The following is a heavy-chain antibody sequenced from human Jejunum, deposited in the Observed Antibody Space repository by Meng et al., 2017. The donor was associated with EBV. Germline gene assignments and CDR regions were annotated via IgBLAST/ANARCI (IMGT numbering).Heavy chain of an antibody. D-gene: IGHD2-21*01. Sequence: QVERVHAGAEGKKPGPSVKLPGKPSGDTFTSHGVGWVRLAPGQGPEWLGGIIPVFGTANYPLRFQDRVTITADKSTNTGYMELGGLRSDDTAVYYCARLFCGDDCFSTYYFDSWGQGTLVTVSS. CDR2: IIPVFGTA. J-gene: IGHJ4*02. CDR3: ARLFCGDDCFSTYYFDS. V-gene: IGHV1-69*06. CDR1: GDTFTSHG.